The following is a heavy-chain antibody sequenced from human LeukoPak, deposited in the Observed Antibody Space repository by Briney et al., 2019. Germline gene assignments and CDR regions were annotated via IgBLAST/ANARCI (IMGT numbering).Heavy chain of an antibody. CDR2: ISAYNGNT. J-gene: IGHJ4*02. CDR1: GYTFTSFG. Sequence: ASVKVSCKASGYTFTSFGISWVRQAPGQGLEWMGWISAYNGNTNYAQKLQGRVTMTTDTSTSTAYMKLRSLRSDDTAVYYCARVGTAMVFFDYWGQGTLVTVSS. V-gene: IGHV1-18*01. D-gene: IGHD5-18*01. CDR3: ARVGTAMVFFDY.